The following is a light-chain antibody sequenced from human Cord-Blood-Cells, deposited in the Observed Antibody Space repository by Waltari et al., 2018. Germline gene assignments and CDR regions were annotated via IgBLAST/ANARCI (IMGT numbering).Light chain of an antibody. J-gene: IGLJ3*02. CDR2: EVS. Sequence: QSALTQPASVSWSPGQSITIPCTGTSSAVGSYNLVSWYQQHPGKAPKLMIYEVSKRPSGVSNRFSGSKSGNTASLTISGLQAEDEADYYCCSYAGSSTWVFGGGTKLTVL. CDR1: SSAVGSYNL. CDR3: CSYAGSSTWV. V-gene: IGLV2-23*02.